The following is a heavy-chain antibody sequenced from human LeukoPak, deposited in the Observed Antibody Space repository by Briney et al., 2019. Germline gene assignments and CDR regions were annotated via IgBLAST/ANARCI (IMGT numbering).Heavy chain of an antibody. CDR2: IYHSGST. CDR1: GYSISSDYY. D-gene: IGHD4-17*01. J-gene: IGHJ4*02. V-gene: IGHV4-38-2*01. Sequence: SETLSLTCAVSGYSISSDYYWGWIRQPPGKGLEWIGSIYHSGSTYYKPSLKNRLTISRDTSRNQFSLKLTPVTAAETPVYYCAGEKCYGDDRIKFVYGGQGTLVTVSS. CDR3: AGEKCYGDDRIKFVY.